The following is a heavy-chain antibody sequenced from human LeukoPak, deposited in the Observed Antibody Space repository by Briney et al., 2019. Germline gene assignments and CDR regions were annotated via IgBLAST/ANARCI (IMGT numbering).Heavy chain of an antibody. Sequence: SETLSLTCTVSGGSISSSSYYWGWIRQPPGKGLEWIGSIYYSGSTYYNPSLKSRVTISVDTSKNQFSLKLSSVTAADTAVYYCARVARKTPSWFDPWGQGTLVTVSS. V-gene: IGHV4-39*07. J-gene: IGHJ5*02. CDR2: IYYSGST. CDR1: GGSISSSSYY. D-gene: IGHD4-23*01. CDR3: ARVARKTPSWFDP.